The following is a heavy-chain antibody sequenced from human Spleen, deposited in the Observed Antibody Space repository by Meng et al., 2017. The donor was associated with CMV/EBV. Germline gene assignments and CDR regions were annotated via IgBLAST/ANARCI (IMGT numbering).Heavy chain of an antibody. Sequence: SGFTFSSYAMSWVRQAPGKGLEWVSAISGSGGSTYYADSVKGRFTISRDNSKNTLYLQMNSLRAEDTAVYYCAKSGQQLPSGGALDYWGQGTLVTVSS. CDR2: ISGSGGST. CDR1: GFTFSSYA. D-gene: IGHD6-13*01. V-gene: IGHV3-23*01. CDR3: AKSGQQLPSGGALDY. J-gene: IGHJ4*02.